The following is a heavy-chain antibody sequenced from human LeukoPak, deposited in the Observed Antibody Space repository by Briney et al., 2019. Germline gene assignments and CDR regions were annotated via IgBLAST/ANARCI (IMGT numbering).Heavy chain of an antibody. J-gene: IGHJ4*02. CDR2: LNPNTGGT. CDR1: GYTFTGYY. CDR3: TRGDGSGNSYGLIHDH. V-gene: IGHV1-2*02. D-gene: IGHD3-10*01. Sequence: ASVKVSCKASGYTFTGYYIHWVRQAPGQGLEWMGWLNPNTGGTNYAQKFQGRVTMTRDTSISTAYMELGGLSSDDTAVYCCTRGDGSGNSYGLIHDHWGQGTLVIVSS.